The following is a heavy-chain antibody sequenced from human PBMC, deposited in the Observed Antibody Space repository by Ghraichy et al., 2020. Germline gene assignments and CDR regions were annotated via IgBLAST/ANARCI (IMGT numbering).Heavy chain of an antibody. CDR3: ARDVAVAGYYYYAMDV. CDR1: GFTFDEYA. V-gene: IGHV3-9*01. J-gene: IGHJ6*02. D-gene: IGHD6-19*01. Sequence: GGSLRLTCAASGFTFDEYAMHWVRQAPGQGLEWVSSISWNSGTLGYADSVKGRFTISRDNAKNSLYLQMTSLRTEDTAFYYCARDVAVAGYYYYAMDVWGQGTTVTVSS. CDR2: ISWNSGTL.